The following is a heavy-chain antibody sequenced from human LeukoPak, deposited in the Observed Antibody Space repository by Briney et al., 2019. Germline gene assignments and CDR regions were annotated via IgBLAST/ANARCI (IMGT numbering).Heavy chain of an antibody. D-gene: IGHD3-16*01. V-gene: IGHV3-23*01. CDR3: GIEGGVGVKSFDY. CDR2: ISGSGGST. J-gene: IGHJ4*02. Sequence: QPGGSLRLSCAASGFTFSSYAMSWVRQAPGKGLEWVSAISGSGGSTYYADSVKGRFTISRDNSKNTLYLQMNSLRAEDTAVYYGGIEGGVGVKSFDYWGQGPLVTVSS. CDR1: GFTFSSYA.